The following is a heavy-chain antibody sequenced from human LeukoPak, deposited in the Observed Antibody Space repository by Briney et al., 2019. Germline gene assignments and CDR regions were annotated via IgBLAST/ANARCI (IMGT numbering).Heavy chain of an antibody. J-gene: IGHJ3*02. CDR1: GFTFSSYA. CDR2: ISYDGSNK. Sequence: QPGGSLRLSCAASGFTFSSYAMHWVRQAPGKGLEWVAVISYDGSNKYYADSVKGRFTISRDNSKNTLYLQMNSLRAEDTAVYYCARPQSEFTMAPDAFDIWGQGTMVTVSS. V-gene: IGHV3-30-3*01. CDR3: ARPQSEFTMAPDAFDI. D-gene: IGHD3-10*01.